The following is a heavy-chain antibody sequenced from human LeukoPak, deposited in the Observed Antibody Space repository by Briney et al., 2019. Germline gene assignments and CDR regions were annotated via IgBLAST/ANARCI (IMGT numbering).Heavy chain of an antibody. Sequence: ASVKVSCKASGYTFTSYGISWVRQGPGQGLEWMGWISAYNGNTNYAQKLQGRVTMTTDTSTSTAYMGLSSLRSEDTAVYYCARTNSGGSWYWFDPWGQGTLVTVSS. D-gene: IGHD2-15*01. CDR3: ARTNSGGSWYWFDP. V-gene: IGHV1-18*01. CDR2: ISAYNGNT. CDR1: GYTFTSYG. J-gene: IGHJ5*02.